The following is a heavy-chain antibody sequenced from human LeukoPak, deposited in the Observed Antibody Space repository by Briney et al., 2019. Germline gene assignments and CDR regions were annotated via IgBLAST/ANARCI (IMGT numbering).Heavy chain of an antibody. CDR2: IWYDGSNK. D-gene: IGHD2-2*01. Sequence: GRSLRLSCAASGFTFSNYGMHWVRQAPGKGLEWVAVIWYDGSNKYYADSVKGRFTISRDNSKNTLYLQMNSLRAEDTAVYYCARNYAAISESPDYWGQGTLVTVSS. V-gene: IGHV3-33*01. CDR1: GFTFSNYG. J-gene: IGHJ4*02. CDR3: ARNYAAISESPDY.